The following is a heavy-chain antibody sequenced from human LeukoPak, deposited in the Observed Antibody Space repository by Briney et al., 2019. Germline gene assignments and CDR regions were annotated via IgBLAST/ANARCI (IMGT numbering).Heavy chain of an antibody. J-gene: IGHJ5*02. CDR3: ARDHLLNIAVAGTGFDP. Sequence: ASVKVSCKASGYTFTSYGISWVRQAPGQGLEWMGWISAYNGNTNHAQKLQGRVTMTTDTSTSTAYMELRSLRSDDTAVYYCARDHLLNIAVAGTGFDPWGQGTLVTVSS. D-gene: IGHD6-19*01. V-gene: IGHV1-18*01. CDR2: ISAYNGNT. CDR1: GYTFTSYG.